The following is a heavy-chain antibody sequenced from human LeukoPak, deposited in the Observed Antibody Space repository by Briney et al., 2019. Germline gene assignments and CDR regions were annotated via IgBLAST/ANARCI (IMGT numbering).Heavy chain of an antibody. CDR1: GFTFSRYA. D-gene: IGHD3-10*01. CDR2: IGGRGGST. V-gene: IGHV3-23*01. J-gene: IGHJ4*02. CDR3: AKDLLGRGSGSSGLDY. Sequence: PGGSLRLSCAASGFTFSRYAVNWVRQAPGKGREWVSAIGGRGGSTYYADSVKGRFTISRDNSENTLYLQMNSLRAEDTAVYYCAKDLLGRGSGSSGLDYWGQGPLVTVSS.